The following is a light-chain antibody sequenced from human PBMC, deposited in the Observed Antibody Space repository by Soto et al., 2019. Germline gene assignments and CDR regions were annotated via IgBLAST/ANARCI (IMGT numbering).Light chain of an antibody. CDR3: HQYGVSPQT. Sequence: DIVLTQSPGTLSVSPGERATLSCRASQRVSTAYLAWYQQKPGQAPKLLIFGTSTRAIGIPDRFSGSGSGTDFTLSISRLEPEDFAVYFCHQYGVSPQTFGQGTKVDIK. V-gene: IGKV3-20*01. CDR1: QRVSTAY. J-gene: IGKJ1*01. CDR2: GTS.